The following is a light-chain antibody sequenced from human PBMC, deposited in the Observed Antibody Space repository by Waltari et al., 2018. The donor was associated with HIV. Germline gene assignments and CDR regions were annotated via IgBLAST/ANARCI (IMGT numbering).Light chain of an antibody. J-gene: IGLJ1*01. Sequence: QSALTQPASVSGSPGQSITISCTGTSSDVGAYKFVSWYQQHPGKAPKVIIYEVSNRPSGFSKRFCAAMSGHTASLTISRLQADYYCTSYTTSITYVFGTGTKVTVL. CDR3: TSYTTSITYV. CDR2: EVS. CDR1: SSDVGAYKF. V-gene: IGLV2-14*01.